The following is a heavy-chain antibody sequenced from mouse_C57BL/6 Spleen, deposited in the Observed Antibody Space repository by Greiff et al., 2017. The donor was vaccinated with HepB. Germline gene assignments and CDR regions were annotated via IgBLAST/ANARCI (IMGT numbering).Heavy chain of an antibody. CDR1: GYTFTDYN. CDR2: INPNNGGT. Sequence: EVQLQQSGPELVKPGASVKMSCKASGYTFTDYNMHWVKQSHGKSLEWIGYINPNNGGTSYNQKFKGKATLTVNKSSSTAYMELRSLTSEDSAVYYCARPTVVATNFDVWGTGTTVTVSS. CDR3: ARPTVVATNFDV. D-gene: IGHD1-1*01. J-gene: IGHJ1*03. V-gene: IGHV1-22*01.